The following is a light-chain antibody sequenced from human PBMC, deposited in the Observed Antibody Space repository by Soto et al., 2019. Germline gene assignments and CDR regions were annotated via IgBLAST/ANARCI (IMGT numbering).Light chain of an antibody. Sequence: EIVMTQSPATLSVSPGEGATLSCRASQTVGDNLAWYQQRPGQAPRLLIYGAFTRATGIPARFSGSGSGTEFSLTISSLQSEDFAIYYCQQYNYWPGTFGQGTKLEMK. CDR3: QQYNYWPGT. CDR2: GAF. CDR1: QTVGDN. V-gene: IGKV3D-15*01. J-gene: IGKJ2*01.